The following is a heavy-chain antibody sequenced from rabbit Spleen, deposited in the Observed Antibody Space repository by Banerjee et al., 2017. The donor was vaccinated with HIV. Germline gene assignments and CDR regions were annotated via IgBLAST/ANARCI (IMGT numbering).Heavy chain of an antibody. CDR2: IYAGSSDNT. CDR1: GFSFSPNSY. J-gene: IGHJ6*01. Sequence: QEQLEESGGGLVQPEGSLTLTCTASGFSFSPNSYMCWVRQAPGKGLEWIACIYAGSSDNTYYASWAKGRFTVSKPSSTTVTLQMTSLTGADTATYFCARDYTYGYDDYGDLYYAAMDLWGPGTLVTVS. D-gene: IGHD6-1*01. CDR3: ARDYTYGYDDYGDLYYAAMDL. V-gene: IGHV1S45*01.